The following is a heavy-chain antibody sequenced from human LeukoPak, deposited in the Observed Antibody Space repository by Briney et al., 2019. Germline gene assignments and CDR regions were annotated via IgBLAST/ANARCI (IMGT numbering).Heavy chain of an antibody. CDR1: GYTFTGYY. Sequence: ASVKVSCKASGYTFTGYYMHWVRQAPGQGLEWMGWINPNSGGTNYAEKLQGRVTMTRDTSISTAYMELSRLRADDTAVYYCARDAPIVTAQFDYWGQGTLVTVSS. CDR3: ARDAPIVTAQFDY. CDR2: INPNSGGT. D-gene: IGHD5-18*01. J-gene: IGHJ4*02. V-gene: IGHV1-2*02.